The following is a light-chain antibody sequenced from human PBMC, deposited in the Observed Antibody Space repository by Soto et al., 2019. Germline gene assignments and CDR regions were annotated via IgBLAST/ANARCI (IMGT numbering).Light chain of an antibody. CDR3: SSYTSSTFYV. V-gene: IGLV2-14*01. Sequence: QSVLTQPASVSGSPGQSITISCTGTSSEVGGYNYVSWYQQHPGKAPKLMIYEVSNRPSGVSNRFSGSKSGNTASLTISGVQAEDEADYYCSSYTSSTFYVIGTGKKVTV. CDR1: SSEVGGYNY. J-gene: IGLJ1*01. CDR2: EVS.